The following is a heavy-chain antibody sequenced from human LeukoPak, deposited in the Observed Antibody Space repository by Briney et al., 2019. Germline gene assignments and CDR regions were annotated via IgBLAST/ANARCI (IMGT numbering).Heavy chain of an antibody. V-gene: IGHV3-23*01. D-gene: IGHD2-15*01. Sequence: GGTLRLSCAAAGFTFSTYGMSWVRQAPGKGLEWVSAVSSTGGATYYADSVKGRFTISRDNSKNTLFLQINSLRAEDTAVYYCAKNGDRGAFCSGGICYPYYYYYMDVWGKGTTVTISS. CDR3: AKNGDRGAFCSGGICYPYYYYYMDV. J-gene: IGHJ6*03. CDR2: VSSTGGAT. CDR1: GFTFSTYG.